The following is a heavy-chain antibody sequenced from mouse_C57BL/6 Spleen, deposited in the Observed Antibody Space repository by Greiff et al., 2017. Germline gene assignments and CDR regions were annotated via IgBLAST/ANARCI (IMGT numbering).Heavy chain of an antibody. D-gene: IGHD5-1*01. CDR2: IDPSDSYT. CDR3: AREEATDLRYFEV. J-gene: IGHJ1*03. CDR1: GYTFTSYW. V-gene: IGHV1-59*01. Sequence: QVQLQQPGAELVRPGTSVKLSCKASGYTFTSYWMHWVKQRPGQGLEWIGVIDPSDSYTNYNQKFKGKATLTVDTSSSTAYMQLSSLTSEDSAVYYCAREEATDLRYFEVWGTGTTVTVSS.